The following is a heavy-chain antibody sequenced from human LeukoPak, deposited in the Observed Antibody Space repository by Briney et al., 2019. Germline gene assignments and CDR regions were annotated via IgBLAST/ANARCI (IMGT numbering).Heavy chain of an antibody. CDR3: ARGQSRYFDWYLGFFDY. CDR1: GFIVSSNY. V-gene: IGHV3-21*01. Sequence: GESLRLSCAASGFIVSSNYMSWVRHAPGKGLEWVSSISSTSSYIYYADSVKGRFTISRDNAKNSLYLQMNSLRADDTAVHYCARGQSRYFDWYLGFFDYWGQGTLVTVYS. J-gene: IGHJ4*02. D-gene: IGHD3-9*01. CDR2: ISSTSSYI.